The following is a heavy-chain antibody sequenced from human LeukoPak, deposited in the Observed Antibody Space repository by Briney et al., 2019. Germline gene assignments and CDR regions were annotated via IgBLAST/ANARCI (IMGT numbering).Heavy chain of an antibody. D-gene: IGHD3-3*01. CDR1: GFTFSDYY. J-gene: IGHJ4*02. Sequence: PGGSLRLSCAASGFTFSDYYMSWIRQAPGKGLEWVSYISSSGSTIYYADSVKGRFTISRDNAKNSLYLQMNSLRAEDTAVYYCARGYYDFWSGYFSHQTNDYWGQGTLVTVSS. CDR3: ARGYYDFWSGYFSHQTNDY. V-gene: IGHV3-11*04. CDR2: ISSSGSTI.